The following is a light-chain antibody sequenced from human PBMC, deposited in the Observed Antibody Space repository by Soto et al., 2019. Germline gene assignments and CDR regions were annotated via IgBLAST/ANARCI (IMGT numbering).Light chain of an antibody. CDR2: GAS. Sequence: EVVLTQSPGTLSLSPGERATLSCRASQTVSSSHLAWYQQKPGQAPRLLIYGASARATDMPDRFSGSGSGTDFTLTISRLEPEDFAVYYCQHFGSSPPKYTFGQGTKLEIK. V-gene: IGKV3-20*01. J-gene: IGKJ2*01. CDR3: QHFGSSPPKYT. CDR1: QTVSSSH.